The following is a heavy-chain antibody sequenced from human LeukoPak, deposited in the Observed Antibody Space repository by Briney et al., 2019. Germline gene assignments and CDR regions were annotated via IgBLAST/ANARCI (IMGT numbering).Heavy chain of an antibody. V-gene: IGHV3-21*01. CDR3: ARSSWFVEEGFDS. CDR2: ISSSSSYI. Sequence: GGSLRLSCAASGFTFSSYSMNWVRQAPGKGLEWVSSISSSSSYIYYADSVKGRFTISRDNAKNSLYLQMNSLRAEDTAVYYCARSSWFVEEGFDSWGQGTLVTVSS. J-gene: IGHJ4*02. CDR1: GFTFSSYS. D-gene: IGHD3-10*01.